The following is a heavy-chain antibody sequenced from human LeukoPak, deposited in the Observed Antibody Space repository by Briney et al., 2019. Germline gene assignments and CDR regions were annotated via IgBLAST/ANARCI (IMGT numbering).Heavy chain of an antibody. Sequence: ASVKVSCKASGYTFTSYYMHWVRQAPGQGLEWMGIINPSGGSTSYAQKFQGRVTMTRDTSTSTVYMELSSLRSEDTAVYYCARDQEDYYDSSGYYPNFDYWGGEPWSPSPQ. CDR3: ARDQEDYYDSSGYYPNFDY. V-gene: IGHV1-46*01. D-gene: IGHD3-22*01. CDR2: INPSGGST. J-gene: IGHJ4*02. CDR1: GYTFTSYY.